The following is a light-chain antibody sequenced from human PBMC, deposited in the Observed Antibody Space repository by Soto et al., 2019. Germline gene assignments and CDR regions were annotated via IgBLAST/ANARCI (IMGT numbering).Light chain of an antibody. V-gene: IGKV1-5*03. CDR1: QTIRSW. CDR3: QQYQKLWT. Sequence: DIQMTQSLSTLSGSVGDRVTITCRARQTIRSWLSWYQLKPGKAPQLLIYKASTLKSGVPSRFTGSGSGTEFTLTIGGLQSEDFALYYCQQYQKLWTFGQGTKVDI. J-gene: IGKJ1*01. CDR2: KAS.